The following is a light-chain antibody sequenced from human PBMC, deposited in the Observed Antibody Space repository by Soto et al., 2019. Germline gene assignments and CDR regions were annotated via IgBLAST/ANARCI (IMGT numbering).Light chain of an antibody. CDR3: QSYDTSLSGSGV. Sequence: QSVLTQPPSVSGAPGQRVTISCTGSSSNIGAGYDVHWYQQFPGTAPKLLIYGNNNRPSGVPDRFSGSKSGTSASLAITGLQAEDEADHYCQSYDTSLSGSGVFGGGTQLTVL. J-gene: IGLJ3*02. CDR1: SSNIGAGYD. CDR2: GNN. V-gene: IGLV1-40*01.